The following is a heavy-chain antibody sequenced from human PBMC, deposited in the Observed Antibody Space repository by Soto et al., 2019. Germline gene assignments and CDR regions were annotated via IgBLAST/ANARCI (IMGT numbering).Heavy chain of an antibody. CDR1: GFTVRGSA. Sequence: EVQLVESGGGLVQPGRSLRLSCAASGFTVRGSAMHWVRQVKGGGLEWVAGIYGSGAVGYVGAVRGRFTISRDVAKNSLHLQMNSLTIEDTALYYCVGEILSGGADVWGQGPMVTVSS. CDR2: IYGSGAV. J-gene: IGHJ6*02. V-gene: IGHV3-9*01. D-gene: IGHD3-10*01. CDR3: VGEILSGGADV.